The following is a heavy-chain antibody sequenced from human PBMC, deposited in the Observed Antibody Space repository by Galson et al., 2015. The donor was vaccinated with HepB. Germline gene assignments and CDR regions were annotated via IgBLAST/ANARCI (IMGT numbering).Heavy chain of an antibody. Sequence: SLRLSCTASEFTFSRYGMRWVRQAPGKGLEWMAVITYYGGYKYHADSVKGRFTITRDNSKNTLYLPMDSLRAEDTAVYYCANVRAESHYVRPDAFDIWGQGTMVTVSS. CDR1: EFTFSRYG. CDR3: ANVRAESHYVRPDAFDI. D-gene: IGHD3-10*02. J-gene: IGHJ3*02. CDR2: ITYYGGYK. V-gene: IGHV3-30*18.